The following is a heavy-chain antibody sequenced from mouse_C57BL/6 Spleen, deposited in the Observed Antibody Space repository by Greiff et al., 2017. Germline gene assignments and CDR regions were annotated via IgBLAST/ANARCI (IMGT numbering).Heavy chain of an antibody. CDR1: GYTFTGYW. Sequence: QVQLQQSGAELMKPGASVKLSCKATGYTFTGYWIEWVKQRPGHGLEWIGEILPGSGSTNYNEKFKGKATFTADTSSNTAYMQLSSLTSEDSAVYFCARWVYYDYNVDYYAMDYWGQGTSVTVSS. J-gene: IGHJ4*01. D-gene: IGHD2-4*01. V-gene: IGHV1-9*01. CDR2: ILPGSGST. CDR3: ARWVYYDYNVDYYAMDY.